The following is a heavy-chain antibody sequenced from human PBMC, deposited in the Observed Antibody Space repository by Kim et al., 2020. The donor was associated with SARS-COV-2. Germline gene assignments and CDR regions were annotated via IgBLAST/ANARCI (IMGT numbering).Heavy chain of an antibody. CDR1: GFTFSGSA. D-gene: IGHD3-10*01. J-gene: IGHJ6*02. CDR3: TITMVRGVITNYYYGMDV. V-gene: IGHV3-73*01. Sequence: GGSLRLSCAASGFTFSGSAMHWVRQASGKGLEWVGRIRSKANSYATAYAASVKGRFTISRDDSKNTAYLQMNSLKTEDTAVYYCTITMVRGVITNYYYGMDVWGQGTTVTVSS. CDR2: IRSKANSYAT.